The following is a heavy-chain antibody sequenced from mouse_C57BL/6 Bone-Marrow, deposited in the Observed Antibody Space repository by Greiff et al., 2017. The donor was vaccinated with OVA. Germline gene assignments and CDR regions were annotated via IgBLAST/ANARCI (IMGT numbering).Heavy chain of an antibody. Sequence: VQLQQSGAELARPGASVKLSCKASGYTFTSYGISWVKQRTGQGLEWIGEIYPRSGNTYYNEKFKGKATLTADKSSSTAYMELRSLTSEDCAVYFDARGGGLRRSWFAYWGQGTLVTVSA. D-gene: IGHD2-4*01. J-gene: IGHJ3*01. CDR3: ARGGGLRRSWFAY. CDR2: IYPRSGNT. CDR1: GYTFTSYG. V-gene: IGHV1-81*01.